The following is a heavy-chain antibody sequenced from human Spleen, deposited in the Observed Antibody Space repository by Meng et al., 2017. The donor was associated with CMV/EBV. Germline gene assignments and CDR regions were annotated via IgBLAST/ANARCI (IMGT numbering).Heavy chain of an antibody. CDR2: INPNTGGT. J-gene: IGHJ4*02. CDR1: GYTFTSYD. Sequence: ASVKVSCKASGYTFTSYDINWVRQATGQGLEWMGWINPNTGGTKYAQRFQDRITLTRDTSMSTAYMELSGLTSDDTAVYYCARFARWLPFDYWGQGTLVTVSS. D-gene: IGHD5-24*01. CDR3: ARFARWLPFDY. V-gene: IGHV1-2*02.